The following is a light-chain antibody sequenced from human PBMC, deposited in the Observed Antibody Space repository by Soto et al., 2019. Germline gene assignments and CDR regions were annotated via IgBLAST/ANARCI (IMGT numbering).Light chain of an antibody. V-gene: IGKV3-11*01. CDR2: DAS. J-gene: IGKJ2*01. CDR1: QSVSSY. CDR3: QQGDT. Sequence: EIVLTQSPATLSLSPGERATLSCRASQSVSSYLAWYKQKPGQAPRLLIYDASNRATGIPARFSGSGSGTDFPLNISRLEPDDFAVYYCQQGDTFGQGTKLEIK.